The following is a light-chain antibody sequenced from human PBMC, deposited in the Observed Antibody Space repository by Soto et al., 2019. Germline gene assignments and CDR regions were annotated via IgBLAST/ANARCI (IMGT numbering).Light chain of an antibody. CDR2: DVS. J-gene: IGLJ1*01. Sequence: QSALTQPASLSGSPGQSITISCTGTSSDIGGYNYVSWYQQHPGKAPKLMISDVSNRPPGVSNRFSGSKSGNTASLTISGLQAEDEADYYCSSYRASGTTHDVFGTGTKVTVL. CDR3: SSYRASGTTHDV. V-gene: IGLV2-14*03. CDR1: SSDIGGYNY.